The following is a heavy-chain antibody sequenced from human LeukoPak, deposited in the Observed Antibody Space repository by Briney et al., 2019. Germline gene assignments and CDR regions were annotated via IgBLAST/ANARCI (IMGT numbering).Heavy chain of an antibody. Sequence: SETLSLTCTVSGGSISSYYWTWIRQPAGKGLEWIGRIYTSGSANYNPSLKSRVTISVDTSKNQFSLKLSSVTAADTAVYYCARVVVMEDHYFDYWGQGTLVTVSS. V-gene: IGHV4-4*07. CDR3: ARVVVMEDHYFDY. CDR1: GGSISSYY. J-gene: IGHJ4*02. CDR2: IYTSGSA. D-gene: IGHD3-22*01.